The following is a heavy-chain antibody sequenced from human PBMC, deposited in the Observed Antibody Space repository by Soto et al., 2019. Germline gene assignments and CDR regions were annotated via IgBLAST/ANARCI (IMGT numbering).Heavy chain of an antibody. V-gene: IGHV1-69*06. D-gene: IGHD5-12*01. CDR2: IIPIFGTA. Sequence: SVKVSCKASGRTFSNYAIRLVRQAPGQGLEWMGGIIPIFGTANYAQKFQGRVTITADKSTSTAYMELSSLRSEDTAVYYCARDLATITRWFDTWGQGTLVTVSS. CDR3: ARDLATITRWFDT. J-gene: IGHJ5*02. CDR1: GRTFSNYA.